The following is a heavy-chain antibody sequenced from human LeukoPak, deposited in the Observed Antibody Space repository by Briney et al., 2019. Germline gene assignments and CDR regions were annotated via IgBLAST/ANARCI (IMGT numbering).Heavy chain of an antibody. J-gene: IGHJ4*02. CDR3: ARGRTYYYDSSGYYEEGIFDY. CDR1: GYTFTSYG. V-gene: IGHV1-18*01. D-gene: IGHD3-22*01. CDR2: ISAYNGNT. Sequence: ASVKVSCKASGYTFTSYGISWVRQAPGQGLEWMGWISAYNGNTNYAQKLQGRVTMTTDTPASTAYMELRSLRSEDTAVYYCARGRTYYYDSSGYYEEGIFDYWGQGTLVTVSS.